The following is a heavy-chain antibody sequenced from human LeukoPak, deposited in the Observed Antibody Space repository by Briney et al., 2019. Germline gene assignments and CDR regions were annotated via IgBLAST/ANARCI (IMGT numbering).Heavy chain of an antibody. CDR1: GYTFTGYY. CDR2: INPNSGGT. J-gene: IGHJ4*02. V-gene: IGHV1-2*02. Sequence: ASVKVSCKASGYTFTGYYMHWVRQAPGQGLEWMGWINPNSGGTNYAQKFQGRVTMTRDTSISTAYMELSRLRSDDTAVYYCARELGSYSPYFDYWGQGTLVTVSS. D-gene: IGHD1-26*01. CDR3: ARELGSYSPYFDY.